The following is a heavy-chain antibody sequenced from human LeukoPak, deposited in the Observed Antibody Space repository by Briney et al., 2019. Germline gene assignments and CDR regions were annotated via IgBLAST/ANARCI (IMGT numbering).Heavy chain of an antibody. Sequence: SETLSLTCSVSGDFISNGAYYWGWIRQPPGKGLEWIGRIYYSGSIFYNSSLESRITMSVDTSKNQFYLNLRSVTAADTAAYYCARLCQVTSCARFEYWGQGALVTVSS. V-gene: IGHV4-39*01. CDR3: ARLCQVTSCARFEY. D-gene: IGHD2-21*02. J-gene: IGHJ4*02. CDR2: IYYSGSI. CDR1: GDFISNGAYY.